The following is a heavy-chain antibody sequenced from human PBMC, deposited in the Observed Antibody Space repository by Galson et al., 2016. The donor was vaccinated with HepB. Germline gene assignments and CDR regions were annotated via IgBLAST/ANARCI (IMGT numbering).Heavy chain of an antibody. D-gene: IGHD1-7*01. CDR1: GYTFSNYD. J-gene: IGHJ6*02. Sequence: SVKVSCKASGYTFSNYDINWVRQATGQGLEWMGWMNPSSTRTGYAQKLQGRVTMTRDTSINTAYMELSSLRSEDTAVYYCARAPNDWVNYNHSMDVWGQGTTVTVSS. V-gene: IGHV1-8*01. CDR3: ARAPNDWVNYNHSMDV. CDR2: MNPSSTRT.